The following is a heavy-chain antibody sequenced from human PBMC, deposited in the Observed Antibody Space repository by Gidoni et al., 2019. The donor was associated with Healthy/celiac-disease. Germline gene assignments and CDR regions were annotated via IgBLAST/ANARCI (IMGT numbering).Heavy chain of an antibody. CDR2: ISGSGGST. J-gene: IGHJ1*01. V-gene: IGHV3-23*01. CDR3: AKDSVLAAAGTFRGEYFQH. D-gene: IGHD6-13*01. Sequence: EVQLLESGGGLVQPGRSLRLSCADSGFTFSSIAICWVRQAPGKGLEGVSAISGSGGSTYYADSVKGRFTISRDNSKNTLYLQMNSLRAEDTAVYYCAKDSVLAAAGTFRGEYFQHWGQGTLVTVSS. CDR1: GFTFSSIA.